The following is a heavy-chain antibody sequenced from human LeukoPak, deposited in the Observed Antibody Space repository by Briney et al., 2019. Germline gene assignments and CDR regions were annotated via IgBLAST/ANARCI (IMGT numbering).Heavy chain of an antibody. CDR2: ISYDGSNK. D-gene: IGHD5-18*01. CDR3: ARAPAMVTHYFDY. V-gene: IGHV3-30*03. J-gene: IGHJ4*02. CDR1: GFTFSSYG. Sequence: GGSLRLSCAASGFTFSSYGMHWVRQAPGKGLEWVAVISYDGSNKYYADSVKGRFTIARDNSKNTLYLQMNSLRAEDTAVYSCARAPAMVTHYFDYWGQGTLVTVSS.